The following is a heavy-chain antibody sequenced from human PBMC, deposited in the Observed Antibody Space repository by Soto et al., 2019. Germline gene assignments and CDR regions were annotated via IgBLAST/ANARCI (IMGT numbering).Heavy chain of an antibody. D-gene: IGHD3-3*01. CDR3: ARDLSRSGYYTSSFDI. J-gene: IGHJ3*02. CDR1: GFTFSSYA. Sequence: GGSLRLSCAASGFTFSSYAMHWVRQAPGKGLECVAVISYDGSNKYYADSVKGRFTISRDNSKNTLYLQMNSLRAEDTAVYYCARDLSRSGYYTSSFDIWGQGTMVTVSS. CDR2: ISYDGSNK. V-gene: IGHV3-30-3*01.